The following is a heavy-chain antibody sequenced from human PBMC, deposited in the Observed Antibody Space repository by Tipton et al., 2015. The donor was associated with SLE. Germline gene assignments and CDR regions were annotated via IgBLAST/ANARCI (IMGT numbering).Heavy chain of an antibody. J-gene: IGHJ4*02. D-gene: IGHD3-22*01. V-gene: IGHV1-2*06. Sequence: QLVQSGPEVKKPGASVKVSCKASGYTFTGYYTHWVRQAPGQGLEWMGRINPNSGGTNYAQKFQGRITMTRDTSISTAYMEMSRLRSDDTAVYYCARALLLLVSAFDYWGQGTLVTVSS. CDR2: INPNSGGT. CDR1: GYTFTGYY. CDR3: ARALLLLVSAFDY.